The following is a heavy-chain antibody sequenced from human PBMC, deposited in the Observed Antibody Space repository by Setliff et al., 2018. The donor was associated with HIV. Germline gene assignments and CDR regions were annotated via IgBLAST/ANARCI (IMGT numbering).Heavy chain of an antibody. J-gene: IGHJ2*01. CDR2: ISGSGGST. CDR3: AKDRTAYGDHVLGPSFDL. Sequence: GESLKISCAASRFAFNTYGMHWVRQAPGKGLEWVSVISGSGGSTYYADSVKGRFTISRDNSKNMLYLQMNSLRAEDTAVYYCAKDRTAYGDHVLGPSFDLWGRGTLVTVSS. CDR1: RFAFNTYG. V-gene: IGHV3-23*01. D-gene: IGHD4-17*01.